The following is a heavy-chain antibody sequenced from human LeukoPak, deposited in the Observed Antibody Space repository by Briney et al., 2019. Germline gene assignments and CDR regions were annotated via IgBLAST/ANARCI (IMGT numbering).Heavy chain of an antibody. CDR1: GGSISSSSYY. CDR2: IYHSGST. V-gene: IGHV4-39*07. J-gene: IGHJ4*02. D-gene: IGHD3-10*01. Sequence: SETLSLTCTVSGGSISSSSYYWGWIRQPPGKGLEWIGEIYHSGSTNYNPSLKSRVTISVDKSKNQFSLKLSSVTAADTAVYYCARVFYYYGSGSYYTAPLYFDYWGQGTLVTVSS. CDR3: ARVFYYYGSGSYYTAPLYFDY.